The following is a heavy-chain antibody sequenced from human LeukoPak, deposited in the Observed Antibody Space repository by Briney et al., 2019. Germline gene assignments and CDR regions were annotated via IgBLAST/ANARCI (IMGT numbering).Heavy chain of an antibody. Sequence: KSSETLSLTCSVSDGSMISYHWSWIRRPAGKGLEWIGRIYTTGSTYYNPSLKSRVTISVDTSKNQFSLKLSSVTAADTAVYYCARQGRGSSSYMEEFDYWGQGTLVTVSS. CDR3: ARQGRGSSSYMEEFDY. D-gene: IGHD6-13*01. J-gene: IGHJ4*02. CDR2: IYTTGST. V-gene: IGHV4-4*07. CDR1: DGSMISYH.